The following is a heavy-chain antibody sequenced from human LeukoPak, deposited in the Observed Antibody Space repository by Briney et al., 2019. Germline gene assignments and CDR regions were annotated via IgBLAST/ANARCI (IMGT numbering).Heavy chain of an antibody. CDR3: ARDPAYDSSGYDY. D-gene: IGHD3-22*01. Sequence: GGSLRLSCAASGFTFSSYWMSWVRQAPGKGLEWVSVIYSGGSTYYADSVKGRFTISRDNSKNTLYLQMNSLRAEDTAVYYCARDPAYDSSGYDYWGQGTLVTVSS. V-gene: IGHV3-66*01. CDR2: IYSGGST. CDR1: GFTFSSYW. J-gene: IGHJ4*02.